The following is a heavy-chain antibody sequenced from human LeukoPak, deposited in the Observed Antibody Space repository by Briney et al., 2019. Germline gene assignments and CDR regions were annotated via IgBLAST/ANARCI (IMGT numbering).Heavy chain of an antibody. V-gene: IGHV4-61*02. J-gene: IGHJ3*02. Sequence: SQTLSLTCTVSGGSISSGSYYWSWIRQPAGKGLEWIGRIYTSGSTNYNPSLKSRVTISVDTSKNQFSLKLSSVTAADTAVYYCARRPSIKYYYDSSGYYLDDAFDIWGQGTMVTVSS. CDR3: ARRPSIKYYYDSSGYYLDDAFDI. CDR1: GGSISSGSYY. CDR2: IYTSGST. D-gene: IGHD3-22*01.